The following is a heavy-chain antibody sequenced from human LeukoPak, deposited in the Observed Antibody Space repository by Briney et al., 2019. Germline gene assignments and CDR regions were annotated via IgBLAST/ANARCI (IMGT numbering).Heavy chain of an antibody. J-gene: IGHJ4*02. Sequence: GGSLRLSCAASGFTFSSYSMNWVRRAPGKRLECVSAISSSSSYIYYTDSVKGRFTISRDNAKNSLYLQKNSLRAEDTAVYYCARVLARLRFLEWLPDYWGQGTLVTVSS. CDR1: GFTFSSYS. D-gene: IGHD3-3*01. V-gene: IGHV3-21*01. CDR3: ARVLARLRFLEWLPDY. CDR2: ISSSSSYI.